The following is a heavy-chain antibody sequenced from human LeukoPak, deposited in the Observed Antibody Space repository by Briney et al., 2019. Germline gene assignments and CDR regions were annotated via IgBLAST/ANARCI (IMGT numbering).Heavy chain of an antibody. J-gene: IGHJ5*02. CDR1: GGSSSSYY. CDR3: ARFLTNWFDP. CDR2: IYTSGST. D-gene: IGHD2/OR15-2a*01. Sequence: SEALSLXCTVSGGSSSSYYWSWIRQPAGKGLEWIGRIYTSGSTNYNPSLKSRVTMSVDTSKNQFSLKLSSVTAADTAVYYCARFLTNWFDPWGQGTLVTVSS. V-gene: IGHV4-4*07.